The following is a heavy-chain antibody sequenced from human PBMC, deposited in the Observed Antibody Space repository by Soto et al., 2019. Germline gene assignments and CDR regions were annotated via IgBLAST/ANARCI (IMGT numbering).Heavy chain of an antibody. Sequence: PSETLSLTCAVSGGSITSPHWWFWVRQPPGKGLEWIGEIYHSESTNYNPSLKSRVTISVDKSKNQFSLKMNSVTAADTAVYYCARSIAARNLDGFDFWGRGTLVTVSS. J-gene: IGHJ4*02. CDR2: IYHSEST. CDR3: ARSIAARNLDGFDF. CDR1: GGSITSPHW. D-gene: IGHD6-6*01. V-gene: IGHV4-4*02.